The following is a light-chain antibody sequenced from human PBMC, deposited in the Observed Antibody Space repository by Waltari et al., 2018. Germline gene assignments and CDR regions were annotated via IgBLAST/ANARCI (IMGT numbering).Light chain of an antibody. CDR3: MQALQTWT. V-gene: IGKV2-28*01. CDR2: LGS. Sequence: DIVMTQSPLSLPVTPGEPASISCRSSQSLLHTNGYNYLDWYLQKPGQSPQLLIYLGSNRASGVPDWFSGSGSGTDFTPKISRVEAEDVEVYYCMQALQTWTFGQGTKVEIK. CDR1: QSLLHTNGYNY. J-gene: IGKJ1*01.